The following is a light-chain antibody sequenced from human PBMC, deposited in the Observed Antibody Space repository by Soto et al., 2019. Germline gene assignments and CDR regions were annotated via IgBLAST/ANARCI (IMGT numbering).Light chain of an antibody. CDR1: QSVRTN. Sequence: EVMMTQFPDTVSVTAGETVTLSCGASQSVRTNLAWYQQRPGQAPRLLIHYASTRASDIPARFSGSGSGTEFTLTISSLQPDDFATYYCQQYNSYSWTFGQGTKVDIK. CDR3: QQYNSYSWT. J-gene: IGKJ1*01. CDR2: YAS. V-gene: IGKV3D-15*01.